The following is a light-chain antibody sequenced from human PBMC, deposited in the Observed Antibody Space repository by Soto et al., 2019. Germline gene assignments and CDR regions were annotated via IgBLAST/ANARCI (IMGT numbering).Light chain of an antibody. CDR1: SSNIGSNT. CDR2: SNN. CDR3: AAWDDSLNGYV. Sequence: QSVLTQPPSASGTPGQRGTISCSGSSSNIGSNTVKWYQQLPGTAPKLLIYSNNQRPSGVPDRFSGSKSGTSASLAISGLQSEDEADYYCAAWDDSLNGYVFGTRTKVTVL. V-gene: IGLV1-44*01. J-gene: IGLJ1*01.